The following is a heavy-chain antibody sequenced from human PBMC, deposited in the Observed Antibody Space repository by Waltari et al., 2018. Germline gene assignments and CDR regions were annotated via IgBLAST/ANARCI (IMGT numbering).Heavy chain of an antibody. CDR3: ARGGTMVRGVISYYYYGMDV. Sequence: QVQLQESGPGLVKPSETLSLTCTVSGGSISSYYWHWIRRPHGTGREWIGYIYYSGSTNYNPSLKSRVTISVDTSKNQFSLKLSSVTAADTAVYYCARGGTMVRGVISYYYYGMDVWGQGTTVTVSS. V-gene: IGHV4-59*01. D-gene: IGHD3-10*01. CDR2: IYYSGST. CDR1: GGSISSYY. J-gene: IGHJ6*02.